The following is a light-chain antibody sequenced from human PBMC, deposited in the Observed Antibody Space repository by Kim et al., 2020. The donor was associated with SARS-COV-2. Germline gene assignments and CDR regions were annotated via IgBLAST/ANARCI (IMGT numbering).Light chain of an antibody. J-gene: IGLJ2*01. CDR2: EDS. CDR1: ALPEKY. Sequence: SYELTQPPSVSVSPGQTARITCSGDALPEKYAYWYQQKSGQAPVLVIYEDSKRPSGIPERFSGSSSGTMATLTISGAQVEDEADYYCYSADSSGNHRVFGGGTKVTVL. V-gene: IGLV3-10*01. CDR3: YSADSSGNHRV.